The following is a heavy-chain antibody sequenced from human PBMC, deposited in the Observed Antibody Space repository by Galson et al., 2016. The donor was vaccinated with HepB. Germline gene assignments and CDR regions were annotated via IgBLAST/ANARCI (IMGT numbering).Heavy chain of an antibody. D-gene: IGHD3-3*01. CDR3: ARRVWSARLDF. CDR1: GDSIQNYC. Sequence: SETLSLTCTVTGDSIQNYCWSWIRQPPGKGLEWIGCASVSETTNFNPSLKSRVTISLDTSRNQFSLNLRSVTAADTAIYYCARRVWSARLDFWGQGTLLAVSS. V-gene: IGHV4-59*01. CDR2: ASVSETT. J-gene: IGHJ4*02.